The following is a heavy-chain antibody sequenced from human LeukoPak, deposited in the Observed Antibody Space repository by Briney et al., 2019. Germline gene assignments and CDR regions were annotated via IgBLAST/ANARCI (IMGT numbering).Heavy chain of an antibody. J-gene: IGHJ4*02. Sequence: SVKVSCKASGGTFSSYAISWVRQAPGQGLEWMGGIIPIFGTANYAQKFQGRVTITADESTSTAYMELSSLRSEDTAVYYCARGDYDSSGYYPFDYWGQGTLVTVSP. CDR1: GGTFSSYA. V-gene: IGHV1-69*01. CDR3: ARGDYDSSGYYPFDY. CDR2: IIPIFGTA. D-gene: IGHD3-22*01.